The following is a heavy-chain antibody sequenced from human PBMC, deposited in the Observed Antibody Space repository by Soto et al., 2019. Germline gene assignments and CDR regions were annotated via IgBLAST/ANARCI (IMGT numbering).Heavy chain of an antibody. Sequence: SETLSLTCKVSGSSVTTGMYYWSWIRQPPGKTLEWSRYTYYCGSTNYNPALKSRATIYTDXSGRHFSPNLTSVTADDTAVYFCAKRDYAFDSWFQGTLVT. V-gene: IGHV4-61*01. CDR3: AKRDYAFDS. J-gene: IGHJ4*02. D-gene: IGHD4-17*01. CDR1: GSSVTTGMYY. CDR2: TYYCGST.